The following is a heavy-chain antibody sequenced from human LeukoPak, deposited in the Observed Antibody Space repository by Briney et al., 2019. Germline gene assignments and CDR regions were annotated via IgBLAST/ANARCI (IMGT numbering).Heavy chain of an antibody. CDR1: GYTFTNFG. D-gene: IGHD3-16*02. CDR3: ARGGDYDYVWGSYREYYFDY. J-gene: IGHJ4*02. V-gene: IGHV1-18*01. Sequence: GASVKVSCKASGYTFTNFGVTWVRQAPGQGLEWMGWISPYNGNTNYAQKLQGRVTMTTDTSTSTAYMELRSLRSDDTAVYYCARGGDYDYVWGSYREYYFDYWGQGTLVTVSS. CDR2: ISPYNGNT.